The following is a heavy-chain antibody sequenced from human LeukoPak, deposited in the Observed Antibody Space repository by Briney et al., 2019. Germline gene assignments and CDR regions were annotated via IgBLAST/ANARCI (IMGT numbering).Heavy chain of an antibody. D-gene: IGHD1-1*01. CDR1: GGTFSSYA. CDR3: ARDRGTKPPGPPFDY. Sequence: ASVKVSCKASGGTFSSYAISWVRQAPGQGLEWMGRITPIFGTANYAQKFQGRVTITTDESTSTAYMELSSLRSEDTAVYYCARDRGTKPPGPPFDYWGQGTLVTVSS. J-gene: IGHJ4*02. V-gene: IGHV1-69*05. CDR2: ITPIFGTA.